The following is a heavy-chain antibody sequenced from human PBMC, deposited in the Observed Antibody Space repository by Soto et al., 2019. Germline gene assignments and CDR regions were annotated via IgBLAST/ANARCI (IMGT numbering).Heavy chain of an antibody. CDR2: INPNSGGT. Sequence: DSVKVYCKTSGYTFTGYYMHWVRQAPGQGLEWMGWINPNSGGTNYAQKFQGRVTMTRDTSINTVYMEVTSLRPDDTAVYYCARLSKGYCSDTSCYSRLDPWGQGTLVTVSS. V-gene: IGHV1-2*02. CDR1: GYTFTGYY. J-gene: IGHJ5*02. D-gene: IGHD2-2*01. CDR3: ARLSKGYCSDTSCYSRLDP.